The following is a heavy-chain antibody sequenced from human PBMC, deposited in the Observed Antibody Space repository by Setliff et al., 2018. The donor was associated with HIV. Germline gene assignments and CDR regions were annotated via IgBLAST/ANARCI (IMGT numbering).Heavy chain of an antibody. CDR3: ARHSRAGDIDY. Sequence: WVRQAPGKGLEWVGSFYYSGNTYYNPSLKSRVTISVDTSKKQFSLRLTSVTAADTAVYYCARHSRAGDIDYWGQGTLVTVSS. V-gene: IGHV4-39*01. J-gene: IGHJ4*02. D-gene: IGHD3-16*01. CDR2: FYYSGNT.